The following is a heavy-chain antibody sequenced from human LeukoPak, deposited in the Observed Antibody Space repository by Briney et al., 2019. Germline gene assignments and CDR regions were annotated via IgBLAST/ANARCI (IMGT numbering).Heavy chain of an antibody. D-gene: IGHD3-22*01. Sequence: SQTLSLTCAISGDSVSSNSAAWNWIRQSPSRGLKWLGRTYYRSKWYNDYAVSVKSRITINPDTSKNQFSLKLSSVTAADTAVYYCARVPEYYDSSFFDYWGQGTLVTVSS. CDR1: GDSVSSNSAA. J-gene: IGHJ4*02. CDR2: TYYRSKWYN. V-gene: IGHV6-1*01. CDR3: ARVPEYYDSSFFDY.